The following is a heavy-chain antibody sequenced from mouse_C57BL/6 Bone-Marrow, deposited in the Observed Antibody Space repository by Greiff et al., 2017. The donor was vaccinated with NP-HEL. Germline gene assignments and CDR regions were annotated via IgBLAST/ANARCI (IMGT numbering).Heavy chain of an antibody. D-gene: IGHD2-5*01. J-gene: IGHJ2*01. Sequence: VQLQQSGASVKISCKASGYAFSSYWMNWVKQRPGKGLEWIGQIYPGDGDTNYNGKFKGKATLTADKSSSTAYMQLSSLTSEDSAVYFCARRSNYVLYFDYWGQGTTLTVSS. CDR2: IYPGDGDT. CDR3: ARRSNYVLYFDY. V-gene: IGHV1-80*01. CDR1: GYAFSSYW.